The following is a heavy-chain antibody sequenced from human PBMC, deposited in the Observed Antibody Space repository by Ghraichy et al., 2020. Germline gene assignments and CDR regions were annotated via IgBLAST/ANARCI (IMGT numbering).Heavy chain of an antibody. CDR2: INYVGVT. J-gene: IGHJ4*02. D-gene: IGHD2-15*01. V-gene: IGHV4-34*01. Sequence: SQTLSLTCSVYGGSIAGYYWSWIRQSPGKGLEWIGEINYVGVTNYNPSLESRVTISLDTYDNQLSLSLTSLTVADTGLYFCARCRYCGGGACYPRPSSFDHWGQGVPVTVSS. CDR1: GGSIAGYY. CDR3: ARCRYCGGGACYPRPSSFDH.